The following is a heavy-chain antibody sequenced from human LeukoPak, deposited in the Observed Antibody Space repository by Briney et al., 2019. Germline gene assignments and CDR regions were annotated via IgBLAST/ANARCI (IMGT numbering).Heavy chain of an antibody. CDR1: GYTLTSYA. CDR3: ARGVAHFDWFPRYNWFDP. CDR2: INTNTGNP. J-gene: IGHJ5*02. V-gene: IGHV7-4-1*02. D-gene: IGHD3-9*01. Sequence: ASVKVSCKASGYTLTSYAMNWVRQAPGQGLEWMGWINTNTGNPTYAQGFTGRFVSSLDTSVSTAYLQISSLKAEDTAVYYCARGVAHFDWFPRYNWFDPWGQGTLVTVSS.